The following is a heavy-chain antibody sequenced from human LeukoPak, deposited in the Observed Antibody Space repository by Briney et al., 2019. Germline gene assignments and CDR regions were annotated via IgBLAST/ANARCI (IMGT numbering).Heavy chain of an antibody. Sequence: SVKVSCKASGGTFSSYAISWVRQAPGQGLEWMGGIIPIFGTANYAQKFQGRVTITADESTSTAYMELSSLRSEDTAVYYCARDDIYCSSTSCYYNWFDPWGQGTLVTVSS. CDR2: IIPIFGTA. V-gene: IGHV1-69*13. J-gene: IGHJ5*02. D-gene: IGHD2-2*01. CDR3: ARDDIYCSSTSCYYNWFDP. CDR1: GGTFSSYA.